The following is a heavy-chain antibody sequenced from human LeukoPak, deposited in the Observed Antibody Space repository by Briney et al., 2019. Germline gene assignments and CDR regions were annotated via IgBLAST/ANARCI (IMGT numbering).Heavy chain of an antibody. V-gene: IGHV1-69*04. D-gene: IGHD3-16*01. CDR2: IIPILGIA. CDR1: GGTFSSYA. CDR3: AGVSRGKSANYYYYYMDV. J-gene: IGHJ6*03. Sequence: GSSVKVSCKASGGTFSSYAISWVRQAPGQGLEWMGRIIPILGIANYAQKFQGRVTITADKSTSTAYMELSSLRSEDTAVYYCAGVSRGKSANYYYYYMDVWGKGTTVTVSS.